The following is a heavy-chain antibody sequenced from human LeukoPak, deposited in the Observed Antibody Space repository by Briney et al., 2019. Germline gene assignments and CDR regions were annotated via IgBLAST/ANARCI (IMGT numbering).Heavy chain of an antibody. CDR2: IYYSGST. V-gene: IGHV4-39*01. J-gene: IGHJ4*02. CDR3: ARHPRYCSGGSCYLDY. Sequence: PSETLSLTCTVSGGSISSSSYYWGWIRQPPGKGLEWIGSIYYSGSTYYNPSLKSRVTISVDTSKNQFSLKLSSVTAADTAVYYCARHPRYCSGGSCYLDYWGQGTLVTVSS. CDR1: GGSISSSSYY. D-gene: IGHD2-15*01.